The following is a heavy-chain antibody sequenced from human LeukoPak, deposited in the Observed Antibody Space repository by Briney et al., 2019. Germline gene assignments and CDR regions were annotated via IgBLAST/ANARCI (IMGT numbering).Heavy chain of an antibody. CDR3: ARSRFGELAWFDP. Sequence: ASVKVSCKASGYTFTSYDINWVRQATGQGLEWMGWMNPNSGNTGYAQKFQGRVTMTRDTSISTAYMELSSLRSEDTAVYYCARSRFGELAWFDPWGQGTLATVSS. D-gene: IGHD3-10*01. CDR2: MNPNSGNT. CDR1: GYTFTSYD. V-gene: IGHV1-8*01. J-gene: IGHJ5*02.